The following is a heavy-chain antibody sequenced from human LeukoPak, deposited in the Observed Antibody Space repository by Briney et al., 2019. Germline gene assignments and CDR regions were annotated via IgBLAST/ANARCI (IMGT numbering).Heavy chain of an antibody. V-gene: IGHV4-30-2*01. D-gene: IGHD3-3*01. CDR2: IYHSGST. CDR3: ATDRYYDFWSGYSGWFDP. Sequence: PSQTLSLTCTVSGGSISSGGYYWSWIRQPPGKGLEWIGYIYHSGSTYYNPSLKSRVTISVDRSKNQFSLKLSSVTAADTAVYYCATDRYYDFWSGYSGWFDPWGQGTLVTVSS. J-gene: IGHJ5*02. CDR1: GGSISSGGYY.